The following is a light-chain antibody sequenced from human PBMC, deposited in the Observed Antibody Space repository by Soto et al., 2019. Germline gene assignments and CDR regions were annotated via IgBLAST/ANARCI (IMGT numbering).Light chain of an antibody. Sequence: MTQFPSSLSASIGDRVTLTCRASQNVNNWLAWYQHKPGKAPQLLIYDASVWETGVPSRFSGSGSGTEFTLAISGLQSDDFATYYCQQYNTYWTFGPGTKVDIK. V-gene: IGKV1-5*01. CDR1: QNVNNW. CDR3: QQYNTYWT. CDR2: DAS. J-gene: IGKJ1*01.